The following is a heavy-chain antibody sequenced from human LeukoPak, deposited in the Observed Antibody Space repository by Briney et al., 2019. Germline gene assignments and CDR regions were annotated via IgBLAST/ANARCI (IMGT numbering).Heavy chain of an antibody. D-gene: IGHD3-3*01. CDR1: GGSISSYY. J-gene: IGHJ3*02. V-gene: IGHV4-4*07. CDR2: IYTSGST. Sequence: SETLSLTCTVSGGSISSYYWSWIRQPAGKGLEWIGRIYTSGSTNYNPSLKSRVTMSVDTSKNQFSLKLSSVTAADTAVYYCAREGYDFWSGYVSDAFDIRGQGTMVTVSS. CDR3: AREGYDFWSGYVSDAFDI.